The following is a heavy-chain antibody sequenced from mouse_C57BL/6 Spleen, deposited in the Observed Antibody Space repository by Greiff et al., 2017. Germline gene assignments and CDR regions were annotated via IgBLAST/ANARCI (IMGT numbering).Heavy chain of an antibody. CDR2: IDPANGNT. Sequence: EVQLQQSVAELVRPGASVKLSCTASGFNIKNTYMHWVKQRPEQGLEWIGRIDPANGNTKYAPKFQGKATITADTSSNTAYLQLSSLTSEDTAIYYCAREAVIYYGNYEDAMDYWGQGTSVTVSS. J-gene: IGHJ4*01. CDR1: GFNIKNTY. V-gene: IGHV14-3*01. CDR3: AREAVIYYGNYEDAMDY. D-gene: IGHD2-1*01.